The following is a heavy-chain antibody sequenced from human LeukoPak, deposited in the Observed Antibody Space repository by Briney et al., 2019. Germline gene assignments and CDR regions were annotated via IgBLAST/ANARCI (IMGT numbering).Heavy chain of an antibody. J-gene: IGHJ5*02. D-gene: IGHD2-2*01. CDR2: IYNSDST. Sequence: SETLSLTCTVSGGSISSYYWNWIRQPAGKGLEWIGRIYNSDSTNYNPSLKSRVTMSVDTSKNQFSLKLSSVTAADTALYYCARGSLVPAAIGPYWFDPWGQGTLVTVSS. CDR1: GGSISSYY. CDR3: ARGSLVPAAIGPYWFDP. V-gene: IGHV4-4*07.